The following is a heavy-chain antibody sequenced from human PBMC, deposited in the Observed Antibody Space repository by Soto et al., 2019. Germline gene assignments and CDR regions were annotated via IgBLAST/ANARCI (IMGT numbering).Heavy chain of an antibody. CDR2: IWYDGSNK. D-gene: IGHD3-3*01. J-gene: IGHJ4*02. V-gene: IGHV3-33*01. CDR3: ARDPSHITIFGVVIPPPNYFDY. CDR1: GFTFSSYG. Sequence: GGSLRLSCAASGFTFSSYGMHWARQAPGKGLEWVAVIWYDGSNKYYADSVKGRFTISRDNSKNTLYLQMNSLRAEDTAVYYCARDPSHITIFGVVIPPPNYFDYWGQGTLVTVSS.